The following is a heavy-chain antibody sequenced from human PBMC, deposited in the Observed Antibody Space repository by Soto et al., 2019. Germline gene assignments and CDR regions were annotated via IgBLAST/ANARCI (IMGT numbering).Heavy chain of an antibody. CDR1: GGSISSYY. CDR3: ARERRIEAGSVHNWFDP. V-gene: IGHV4-59*01. Sequence: SETLSLTCTVSGGSISSYYWSWIRQPPGKGLEWIGYIYYSGSTNYNPSLKSRVTISVDTSKNQFSLKLSSVTAADTAVYYCARERRIEAGSVHNWFDPWGQGTLVTVSS. J-gene: IGHJ5*02. D-gene: IGHD6-13*01. CDR2: IYYSGST.